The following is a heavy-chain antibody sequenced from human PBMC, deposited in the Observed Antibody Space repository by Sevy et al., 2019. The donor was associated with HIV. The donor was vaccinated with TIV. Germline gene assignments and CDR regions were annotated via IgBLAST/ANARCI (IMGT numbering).Heavy chain of an antibody. CDR3: ARDRAAAGKKYYYYAMDV. Sequence: ASVKVSCKASGYTFTSNYMHWVRQAPGQGLEWMGIINPSGVSASYAQKFQGRVTVTRDTSTSTVYMELSSLRSEDTAVYYCARDRAAAGKKYYYYAMDVWGQGTTVTVSS. V-gene: IGHV1-46*01. CDR1: GYTFTSNY. J-gene: IGHJ6*02. CDR2: INPSGVSA. D-gene: IGHD6-13*01.